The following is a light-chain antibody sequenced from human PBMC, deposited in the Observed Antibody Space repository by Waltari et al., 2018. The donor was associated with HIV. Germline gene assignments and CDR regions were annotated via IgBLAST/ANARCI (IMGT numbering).Light chain of an antibody. CDR1: GSDVASDND. CDR3: SSYAGYNTVV. V-gene: IGLV2-8*01. CDR2: EVT. Sequence: QSALSQPPSASGSPGQSGTIPCTANGSDVASDNDVYWCRQYTGNTPNLMIYEVTKRPSGVPVRFSGSKSGNTASLTVSGLQAEDEADYYCSSYAGYNTVVFGGGTKLTVL. J-gene: IGLJ2*01.